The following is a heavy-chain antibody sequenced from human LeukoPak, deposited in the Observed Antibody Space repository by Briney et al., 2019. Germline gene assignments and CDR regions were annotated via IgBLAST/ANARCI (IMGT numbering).Heavy chain of an antibody. CDR1: GFTFSKYW. J-gene: IGHJ4*02. CDR3: ATKQWLAPPPDS. V-gene: IGHV3-74*01. CDR2: INTDGTVT. Sequence: PGRSLRLSCAASGFTFSKYWMLWVRQAPGKGLESVSRINTDGTVTTYADSAKGRFTVSRDNADNTMFLQMNSVRDEDTAVYYCATKQWLAPPPDSWGQGTPVTVSS. D-gene: IGHD6-19*01.